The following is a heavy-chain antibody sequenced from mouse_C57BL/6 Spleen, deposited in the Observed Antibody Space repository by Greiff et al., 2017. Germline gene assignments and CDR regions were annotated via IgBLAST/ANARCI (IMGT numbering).Heavy chain of an antibody. D-gene: IGHD2-1*01. V-gene: IGHV1-54*01. CDR3: AREDYYGNYAFDY. CDR2: INPGSGGT. Sequence: VKLQQSGAELVRPGTSVKVSCKASGYAFTNYLIEWVKQRPGQGLEWIGVINPGSGGTNYNEKFKGKATLTADKSSSTAYMQLSSLTSEDSAVYFCAREDYYGNYAFDYWGQGTTLTVSS. CDR1: GYAFTNYL. J-gene: IGHJ2*01.